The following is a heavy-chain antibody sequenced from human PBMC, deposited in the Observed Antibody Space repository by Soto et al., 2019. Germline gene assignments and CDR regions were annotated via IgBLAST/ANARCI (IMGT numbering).Heavy chain of an antibody. V-gene: IGHV4-59*08. CDR2: IYYSGSS. CDR1: GGSISNYY. J-gene: IGHJ4*02. Sequence: QVQLQESGPGLVKPSETLSLTCTVSGGSISNYYWSWIRQPPVKGLEWIGYIYYSGSSNNNPSLKSRVTLSVDTSKNQFSLKLTSVTAADTAVYYCARYSNNYRKSLDYWGQGTLVTVSS. D-gene: IGHD6-13*01. CDR3: ARYSNNYRKSLDY.